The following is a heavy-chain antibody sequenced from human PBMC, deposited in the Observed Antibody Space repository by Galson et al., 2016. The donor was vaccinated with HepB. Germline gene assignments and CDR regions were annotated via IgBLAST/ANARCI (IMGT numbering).Heavy chain of an antibody. Sequence: SVKVSCKASGYTFTSYYIYWVRQAPGRGLEWGGVINPTGGSTDFAPRFQDRVTLTRDTSTGPVYMELTSLTSDDTAVYYCARDYGAGGFYYFDYWGQGTLLTVSS. V-gene: IGHV1-46*01. CDR2: INPTGGST. J-gene: IGHJ4*02. CDR1: GYTFTSYY. D-gene: IGHD6-13*01. CDR3: ARDYGAGGFYYFDY.